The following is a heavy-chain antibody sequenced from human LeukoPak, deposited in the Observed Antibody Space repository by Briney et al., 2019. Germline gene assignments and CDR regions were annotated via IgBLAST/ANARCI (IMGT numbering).Heavy chain of an antibody. CDR3: AKVGDYYGSGREYYFDY. J-gene: IGHJ4*02. Sequence: PGGSLRLSCAASGFTFSDYAMGWVRQAPGRGLEWVSAISASGGRTYYADSVEGRFTISRDDSKNTLYLQKNSLRADDTAIYYCAKVGDYYGSGREYYFDYWGQGTLVTVSS. V-gene: IGHV3-23*01. D-gene: IGHD3-10*01. CDR1: GFTFSDYA. CDR2: ISASGGRT.